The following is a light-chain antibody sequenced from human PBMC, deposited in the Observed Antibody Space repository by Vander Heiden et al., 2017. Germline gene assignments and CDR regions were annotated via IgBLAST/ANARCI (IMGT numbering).Light chain of an antibody. CDR1: SSYIGAGYD. V-gene: IGLV1-40*01. CDR2: GNS. CDR3: QSYDSSLSGSV. J-gene: IGLJ2*01. Sequence: QSVLTQPPSVSGAPGQRVTISCTGSSSYIGAGYDVHWYQLLPGTAPNLLIYGNSNRPSGVPDRFAGSKSGTSASLAITGLQAEDEADYYCQSYDSSLSGSVFGGGTKLTVL.